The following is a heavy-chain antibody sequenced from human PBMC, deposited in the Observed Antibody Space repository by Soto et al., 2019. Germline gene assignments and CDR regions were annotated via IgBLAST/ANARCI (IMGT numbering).Heavy chain of an antibody. CDR2: ISYDGSNE. V-gene: IGHV3-30-3*01. Sequence: QVQLVESGGGVVQPGRSLRLTCAASGFTFSSYAMHWVRQAPGKGLEWVAVISYDGSNEYYADSVKGRFTIPKDNSKTTLYLQMNSPRAADTAVYYCARGSKSSTWPEYFQPWGQGTLLTVSS. CDR1: GFTFSSYA. J-gene: IGHJ1*01. D-gene: IGHD6-13*01. CDR3: ARGSKSSTWPEYFQP.